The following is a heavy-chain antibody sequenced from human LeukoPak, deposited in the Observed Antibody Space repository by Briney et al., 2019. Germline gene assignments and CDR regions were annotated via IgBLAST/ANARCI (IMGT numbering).Heavy chain of an antibody. Sequence: SETLSLTCTVSGGSMSNYYWNWIRQPPGKGLEWIGYMFYTGSGKYNPSLKSRVTRSVDTSKRQISLKLTSVTAADTAVYYCATNLPGYSYGYWVAWGQGTLVTVSS. V-gene: IGHV4-59*01. CDR2: MFYTGSG. D-gene: IGHD5-18*01. CDR3: ATNLPGYSYGYWVA. CDR1: GGSMSNYY. J-gene: IGHJ5*02.